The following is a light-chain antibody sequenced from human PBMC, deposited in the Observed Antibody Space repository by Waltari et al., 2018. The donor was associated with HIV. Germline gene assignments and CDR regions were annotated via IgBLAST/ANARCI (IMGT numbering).Light chain of an antibody. Sequence: QPRPTHPASVSDGFGQTATFTCPRNNDNAGHHGIIWLKQHLGPPPKLIFYRNRVRPPGIPMRFSASRSGNTASLTIAGLLAEDEADYYCAAWDTSLNGWVFGGGTQLTVL. J-gene: IGLJ3*02. CDR3: AAWDTSLNGWV. CDR2: RNR. V-gene: IGLV10-54*01. CDR1: NDNAGHHG.